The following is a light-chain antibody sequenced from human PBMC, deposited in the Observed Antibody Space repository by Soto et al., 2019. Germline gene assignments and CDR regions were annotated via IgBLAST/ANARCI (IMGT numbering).Light chain of an antibody. CDR1: QSISSY. CDR3: QQSYSTPRT. CDR2: AAS. J-gene: IGKJ1*01. Sequence: DIQMTQSPSSLSASVGDRVTITYRASQSISSYLNWYQQKPGKAPKLLIYAASSLQSGVPSRFSGSGSGTDFTLTISSLQPEDVATYYCQQSYSTPRTLGQGTKVDIK. V-gene: IGKV1-39*01.